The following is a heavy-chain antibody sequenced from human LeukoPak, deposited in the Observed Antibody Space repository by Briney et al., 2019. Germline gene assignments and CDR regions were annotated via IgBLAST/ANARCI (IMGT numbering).Heavy chain of an antibody. CDR2: ISSSSSYI. CDR3: ARAGGHYNWNFGDAIDI. Sequence: PGGSLRLSCAASGFTFSSYGMNWVRQAPGKGLEWVSSISSSSSYIYYADSLKGRFTISRDNAKNSLYLQMNSLRAEDTAVYYCARAGGHYNWNFGDAIDIWGQGTMVTVSS. D-gene: IGHD1-20*01. CDR1: GFTFSSYG. J-gene: IGHJ3*02. V-gene: IGHV3-21*01.